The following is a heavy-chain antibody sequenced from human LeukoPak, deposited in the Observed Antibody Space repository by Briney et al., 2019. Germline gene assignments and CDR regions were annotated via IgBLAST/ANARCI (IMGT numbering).Heavy chain of an antibody. D-gene: IGHD3-3*01. V-gene: IGHV3-7*03. Sequence: PGGSPRLSCAASGFIFNDYWMHWVRQAPGKGLEWVANIKEDGSEIYYVDSVKGRFSISRDNAKNSLYLQMNSLRAEDTAVYYCARALSAWGQGTLVTVSS. CDR2: IKEDGSEI. J-gene: IGHJ4*02. CDR3: ARALSA. CDR1: GFIFNDYW.